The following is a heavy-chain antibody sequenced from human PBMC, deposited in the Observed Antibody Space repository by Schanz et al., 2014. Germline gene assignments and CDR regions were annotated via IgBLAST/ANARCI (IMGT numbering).Heavy chain of an antibody. V-gene: IGHV4-59*12. J-gene: IGHJ6*02. Sequence: QVQLQESGPGLVKPSETLSLTCTVSRGSISSYYWSWIRQPPGKGLEWIGHIDYSGSPNYNPSLKSRVSMSIDTSKNQFSLKLSSVTAADTAVYYCARDRGMTTSDYYYGMDVWGQGTTVIVS. CDR2: IDYSGSP. D-gene: IGHD4-17*01. CDR3: ARDRGMTTSDYYYGMDV. CDR1: RGSISSYY.